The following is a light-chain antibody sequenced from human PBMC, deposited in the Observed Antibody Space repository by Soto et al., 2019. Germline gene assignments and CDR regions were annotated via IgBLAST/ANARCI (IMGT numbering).Light chain of an antibody. CDR1: QSVSSSS. CDR2: GAS. Sequence: EIVLTQSPGTRSLSPGERATLSCRASQSVSSSSLAWYQQKPGQAPRLPIYGASSRATGIPDRFSGSGSGTDFTLTISRLEPEDFAVYYCQQYGSSLYTFGQGTKLEIK. J-gene: IGKJ2*01. V-gene: IGKV3-20*01. CDR3: QQYGSSLYT.